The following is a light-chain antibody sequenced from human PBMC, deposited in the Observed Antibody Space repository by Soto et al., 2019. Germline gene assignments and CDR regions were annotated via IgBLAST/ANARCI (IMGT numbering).Light chain of an antibody. Sequence: AIQMTQSPSSLSASVGDRVTITCRASQGIRNDLGWYQQKPGKAPKLLIYAASSLQSGVPSRFSGSGSGTDFTLTISSLQPEDFATYYCQQYGSSPPGFTFGPGTTVEIK. J-gene: IGKJ3*01. CDR3: QQYGSSPPGFT. V-gene: IGKV1-6*01. CDR1: QGIRND. CDR2: AAS.